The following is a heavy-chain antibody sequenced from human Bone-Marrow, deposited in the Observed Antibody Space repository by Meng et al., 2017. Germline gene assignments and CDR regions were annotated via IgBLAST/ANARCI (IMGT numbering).Heavy chain of an antibody. J-gene: IGHJ4*02. CDR2: IKQDGSEK. D-gene: IGHD2-15*01. CDR1: GFTFSSYW. Sequence: GGSLRLSCAASGFTFSSYWMSWVRQAPGKGLEWVANIKQDGSEKYYVDSVKGRFTISRDNAKNSLYLQMNSLRAEDTAVYYCARVDEYELGYCSGGSCYTPDYWGQGTLVTVSS. CDR3: ARVDEYELGYCSGGSCYTPDY. V-gene: IGHV3-7*01.